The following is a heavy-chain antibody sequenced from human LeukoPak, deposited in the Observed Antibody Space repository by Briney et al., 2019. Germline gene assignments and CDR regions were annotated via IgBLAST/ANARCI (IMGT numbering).Heavy chain of an antibody. V-gene: IGHV3-48*03. CDR1: GFTFSSYE. J-gene: IGHJ6*03. CDR2: ISSSGSTI. D-gene: IGHD6-13*01. Sequence: GGSLRLSCAASGFTFSSYEMNWVRQAPGKGLEWVSYISSSGSTIYYADSVKGRFTISRDNAKNSLYLQMNSLRAEDTAVYYCARERDSSSWPYYYYYYMDVWGKGTTVTISS. CDR3: ARERDSSSWPYYYYYYMDV.